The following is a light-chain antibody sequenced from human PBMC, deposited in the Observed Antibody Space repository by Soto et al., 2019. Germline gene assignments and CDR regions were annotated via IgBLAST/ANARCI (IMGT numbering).Light chain of an antibody. CDR1: QSVSSS. V-gene: IGKV3-15*01. CDR2: DTS. CDR3: QQYNNWPWT. J-gene: IGKJ1*01. Sequence: EIVVTQSPATLSVSPGERVTLSCRASQSVSSSLAWYQQRPGQAPRLLIYDTSTRAAGIAARFSGSGSGTDFTLTIRSMQSEDFAVYYCQQYNNWPWTFGQGTKV.